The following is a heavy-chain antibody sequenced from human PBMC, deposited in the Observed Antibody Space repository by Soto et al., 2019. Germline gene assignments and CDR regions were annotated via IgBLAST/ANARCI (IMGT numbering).Heavy chain of an antibody. J-gene: IGHJ4*02. CDR1: GDSVSSNSAA. D-gene: IGHD6-19*01. CDR3: ARSENWYSSGWYPFDY. CDR2: TYYRSKWYN. Sequence: PSQTLSLTCAISGDSVSSNSAAWNWIRQSPSRGLEWPGRTYYRSKWYNDYAVSVKSRITINPDTSKNQFSLQLNSVTPEDTAVYYCARSENWYSSGWYPFDYWGQGTLVTVSS. V-gene: IGHV6-1*01.